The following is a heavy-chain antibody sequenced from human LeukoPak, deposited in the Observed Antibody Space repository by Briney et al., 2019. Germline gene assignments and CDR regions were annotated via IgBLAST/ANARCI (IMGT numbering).Heavy chain of an antibody. V-gene: IGHV4-61*01. CDR1: GGSISSGSYY. CDR2: IYYSGST. CDR3: ARARLYYGSGSPFDY. D-gene: IGHD3-10*01. J-gene: IGHJ4*02. Sequence: PSETLSLTCTVSGGSISSGSYYWSWIRQPPGKGLEWIGYIYYSGSTNYNPSLKSRVTISVDTSKNQFSLKLSSVTAADTAVYYCARARLYYGSGSPFDYWGQGTLVTVSS.